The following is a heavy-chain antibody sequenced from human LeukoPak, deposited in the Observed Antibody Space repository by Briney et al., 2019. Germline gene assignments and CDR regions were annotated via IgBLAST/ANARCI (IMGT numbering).Heavy chain of an antibody. J-gene: IGHJ4*02. CDR1: EFTNISNC. V-gene: IGHV3-53*01. Sequence: AGGSLRLSCAVSEFTNISNCMRWVRQAPGKGLEWVSVIYRGGSTYYADSVKGRFTITRDNSKNTVYLQLNTLHTECTSVYHCARDLFRSERAGLNDYWGQGTLVTVSS. CDR2: IYRGGST. D-gene: IGHD1-26*01. CDR3: ARDLFRSERAGLNDY.